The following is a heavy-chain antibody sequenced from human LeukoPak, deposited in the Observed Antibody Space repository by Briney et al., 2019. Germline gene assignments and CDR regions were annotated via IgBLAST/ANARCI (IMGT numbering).Heavy chain of an antibody. CDR1: GFTFDDYA. Sequence: SGGSLRLSCAASGFTFDDYAMHWVRQAPGKGLEWVSGISWNSGSIVYADSVKGRFTISRDNAKNSLYLQMNSLRAEDTAVYYCARDLTGSIAAAGAFDIWGQGTMVTVSS. V-gene: IGHV3-9*01. CDR3: ARDLTGSIAAAGAFDI. CDR2: ISWNSGSI. D-gene: IGHD6-13*01. J-gene: IGHJ3*02.